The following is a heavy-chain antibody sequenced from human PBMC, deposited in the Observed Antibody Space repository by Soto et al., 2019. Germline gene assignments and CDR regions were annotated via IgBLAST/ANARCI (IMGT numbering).Heavy chain of an antibody. Sequence: EVQLLESGGGLVQPGGSLRLSCAASGFTFSSYAMSWVRQAPGKGLEWVSAISGSGGSTYYADSVKGRFTISRDNSKNTLYLQMNSLSAAGTAVYYCAKGTGSGWYPPGYYCYMDVWGKGTTVTVSS. J-gene: IGHJ6*03. CDR3: AKGTGSGWYPPGYYCYMDV. V-gene: IGHV3-23*01. CDR1: GFTFSSYA. D-gene: IGHD6-19*01. CDR2: ISGSGGST.